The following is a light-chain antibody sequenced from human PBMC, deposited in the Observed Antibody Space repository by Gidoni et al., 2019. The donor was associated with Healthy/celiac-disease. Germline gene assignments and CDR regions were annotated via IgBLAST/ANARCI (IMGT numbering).Light chain of an antibody. J-gene: IGKJ2*01. CDR2: AAS. V-gene: IGKV1-39*01. Sequence: DIQMTQSPSSLSASVVDRVTITCRASQSISSYLNWYQQKPGKAPKLLIYAASSLQSGVPSRFSGSGSGTDFTLTISSLQPEDFATYYCQQSYSTPPTFGQXTKLEIK. CDR1: QSISSY. CDR3: QQSYSTPPT.